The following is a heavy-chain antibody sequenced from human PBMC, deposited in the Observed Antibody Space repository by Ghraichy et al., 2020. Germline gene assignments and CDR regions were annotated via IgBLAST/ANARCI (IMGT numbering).Heavy chain of an antibody. Sequence: SETLSLTCTVSGGSISSGGYYWSWIRQHPGKGLEWIGYIYYSGSTYYNPSLKSRVTISVDTSKNQFSLKLSSVTAADTAVYYCARDGGAGAGDYGDAFDIWGQGTMVTVSS. V-gene: IGHV4-31*03. CDR2: IYYSGST. CDR1: GGSISSGGYY. D-gene: IGHD4-17*01. J-gene: IGHJ3*02. CDR3: ARDGGAGAGDYGDAFDI.